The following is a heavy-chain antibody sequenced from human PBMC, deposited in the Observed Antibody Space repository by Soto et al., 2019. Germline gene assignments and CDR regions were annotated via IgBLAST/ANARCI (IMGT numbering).Heavy chain of an antibody. V-gene: IGHV3-33*01. D-gene: IGHD2-15*01. J-gene: IGHJ6*02. CDR2: IWSNGNKE. CDR1: GFPFWHYG. Sequence: QVQLVESGGGVVQPGRSLRLSCVGSGFPFWHYGMHWVRQAPGKGLEWVAVIWSNGNKESYPDCVKGRFAISRDNSKDTLYLYMSSMGVEDTAMYFCARDSNGSWFHMDGSGQGTKVSVSS. CDR3: ARDSNGSWFHMDG.